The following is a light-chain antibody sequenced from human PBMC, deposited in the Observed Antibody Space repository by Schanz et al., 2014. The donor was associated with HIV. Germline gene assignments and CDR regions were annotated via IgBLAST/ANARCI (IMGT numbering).Light chain of an antibody. CDR2: GAS. Sequence: DVQMTQSPSSLSASVGDRVTITCRASQSITTYLNWYQQKPGKAPKLLIHGASNLQSGVTSRFSGSGSGTHFTLTIRSLQPEDFATYYCQQSYSSPSITFGQGTRLEIK. CDR3: QQSYSSPSIT. CDR1: QSITTY. J-gene: IGKJ5*01. V-gene: IGKV1-39*01.